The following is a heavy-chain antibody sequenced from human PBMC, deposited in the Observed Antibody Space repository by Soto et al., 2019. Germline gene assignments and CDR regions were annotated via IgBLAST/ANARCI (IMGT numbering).Heavy chain of an antibody. CDR1: GGSFSGYY. J-gene: IGHJ4*02. V-gene: IGHV4-34*01. Sequence: PSETLSLTCAVYGGSFSGYYWSWIRQPPGKGLEWIGEINHSGSTNYNPSLKSRVTISVDTSKNQFSLKLSSVTAADTAVYYCARAVKVLLWCGDRDPFLYYFDYWGQGTLGTSPQ. CDR3: ARAVKVLLWCGDRDPFLYYFDY. CDR2: INHSGST. D-gene: IGHD3-10*01.